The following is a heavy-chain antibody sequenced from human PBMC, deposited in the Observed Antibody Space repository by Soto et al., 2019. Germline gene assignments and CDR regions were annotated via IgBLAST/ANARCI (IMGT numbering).Heavy chain of an antibody. D-gene: IGHD5-18*01. J-gene: IGHJ5*02. V-gene: IGHV3-30*18. CDR3: AKEGAPHGHSFLCDL. Sequence: QVQLVESGGGVVQPGGSLRLSCAASGFTFNSYGMHWVRQAPGKGLEWVAIISYDDGRNIYYADSVKGRFTISRDNSRNTLYLQMNSLRGEDTAMYYCAKEGAPHGHSFLCDLWGQGTLVTVSS. CDR1: GFTFNSYG. CDR2: ISYDDGRNI.